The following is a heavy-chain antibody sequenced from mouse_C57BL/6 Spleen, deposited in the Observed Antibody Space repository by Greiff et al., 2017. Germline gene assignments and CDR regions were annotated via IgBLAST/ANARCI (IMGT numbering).Heavy chain of an antibody. CDR1: GYSFTDYN. CDR2: INPNYGTT. Sequence: EVKLQQSGPELVKPGASVKISCKASGYSFTDYNMNWVKQSNGKSLDWIGVINPNYGTTSYNQKFKGKATLTVDQSSSTAYMQLNSLTSEDSAVYYCARQAGSSSSYYAMDYWGQGTSVTVSS. CDR3: ARQAGSSSSYYAMDY. J-gene: IGHJ4*01. V-gene: IGHV1-39*01. D-gene: IGHD1-1*01.